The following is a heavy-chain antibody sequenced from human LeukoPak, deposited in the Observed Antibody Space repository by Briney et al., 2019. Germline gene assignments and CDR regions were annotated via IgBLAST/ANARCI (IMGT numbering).Heavy chain of an antibody. CDR3: ARSVLLWFGERNYYMDV. J-gene: IGHJ6*03. CDR2: INHSGST. CDR1: GGSFSGYY. Sequence: SETLSLTCAVYGGSFSGYYWNWVRQPPGKGLEWIGEINHSGSTNYNSSLKSRVTISVDTSKNQFSLKLSSVTAADTAVYYCARSVLLWFGERNYYMDVWGKGTTVTVSS. D-gene: IGHD3-10*01. V-gene: IGHV4-34*01.